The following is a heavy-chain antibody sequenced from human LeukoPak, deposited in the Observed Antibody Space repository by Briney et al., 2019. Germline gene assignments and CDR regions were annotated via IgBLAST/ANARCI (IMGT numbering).Heavy chain of an antibody. CDR3: ARVGSTGYSSSWYVDY. CDR1: GFTFGDYS. V-gene: IGHV3-49*03. CDR2: IRSKGYGGTA. Sequence: GGSLRLSCTTSGFTFGDYSMSWFRQAPGKGLEWVGFIRSKGYGGTAEYAASVKGRFTISRDDSNSIAYLQMNSLRAEDTAVYYCARVGSTGYSSSWYVDYWGQGTLVTVSS. D-gene: IGHD6-13*01. J-gene: IGHJ4*02.